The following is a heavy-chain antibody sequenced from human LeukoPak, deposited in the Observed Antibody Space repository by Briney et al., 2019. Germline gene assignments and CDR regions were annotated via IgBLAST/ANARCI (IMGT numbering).Heavy chain of an antibody. V-gene: IGHV3-30*04. D-gene: IGHD1-26*01. J-gene: IGHJ4*02. CDR1: GFTFSSYA. CDR2: ISYDGSNK. Sequence: PGGSLRLSCAASGFTFSSYAMHWVRQAPGKGLEWVAVISYDGSNKYYADSVKGRFTISRDNSKNTLYLQMNSLRAEDTAVYYCAKDRRPNGSITGEDYWGQGTLVTVSS. CDR3: AKDRRPNGSITGEDY.